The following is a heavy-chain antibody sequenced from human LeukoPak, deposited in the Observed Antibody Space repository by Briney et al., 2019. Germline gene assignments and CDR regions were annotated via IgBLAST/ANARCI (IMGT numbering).Heavy chain of an antibody. CDR1: GFTFSSYS. V-gene: IGHV3-21*01. Sequence: PGGSLRLSCAASGFTFSSYSMNWVRQAPGKGLEWVSSISSSSSYIYYADSVKGRFTISRDNAKNSLYLQMNSLRAEDTAVYYCARGAYTLSAYQGLLWFGELLPWGQGTLVTVSS. J-gene: IGHJ5*02. CDR2: ISSSSSYI. CDR3: ARGAYTLSAYQGLLWFGELLP. D-gene: IGHD3-10*01.